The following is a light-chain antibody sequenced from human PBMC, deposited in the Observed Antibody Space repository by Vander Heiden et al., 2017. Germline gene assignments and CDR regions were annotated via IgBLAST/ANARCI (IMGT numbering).Light chain of an antibody. CDR1: SSNIGSNT. V-gene: IGLV1-44*01. CDR2: TNN. CDR3: AAWDDSLNAHYV. Sequence: QSVLTQPPSASWTPGQRVTISCSGSSSNIGSNTVNWYQQLPGTAPKLLIYTNNQRPSGVPDRFSGSKSGTSASLAISGLQSEDEADYYCAAWDDSLNAHYVFGTGTKVTVL. J-gene: IGLJ1*01.